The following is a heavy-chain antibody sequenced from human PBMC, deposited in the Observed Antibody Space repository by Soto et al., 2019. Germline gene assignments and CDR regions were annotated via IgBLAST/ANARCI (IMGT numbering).Heavy chain of an antibody. J-gene: IGHJ6*01. CDR3: ARVGVIDYYYCYSMEV. D-gene: IGHD3-16*02. CDR2: IFSGDSDT. V-gene: IGHV5-51*01. Sequence: GESLKISCKGSVYRFTAYCIAWLRQMPVKGLEWMGIIFSGDSDTRYSPYFQGQVSISADKSISTAHLQWSSLNASETAMYYCARVGVIDYYYCYSMEVWGQGTTVTVSS. CDR1: VYRFTAYC.